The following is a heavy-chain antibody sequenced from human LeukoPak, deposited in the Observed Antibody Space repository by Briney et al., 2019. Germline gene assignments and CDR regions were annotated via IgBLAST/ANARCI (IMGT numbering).Heavy chain of an antibody. J-gene: IGHJ4*02. CDR3: ARDGRGYSYGYNHFDY. Sequence: ASVKVSCKASGYTFTSYYMHWVRQAPGQGPEWMGIINPSGGSTSYAQKFQGRVTMTRDTSTSTVYMELSSLRSEDTAEYYCARDGRGYSYGYNHFDYWGQGTLVTVSS. CDR2: INPSGGST. CDR1: GYTFTSYY. D-gene: IGHD5-18*01. V-gene: IGHV1-46*01.